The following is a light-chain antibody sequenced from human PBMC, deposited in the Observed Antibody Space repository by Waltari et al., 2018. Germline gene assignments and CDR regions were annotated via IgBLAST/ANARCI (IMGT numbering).Light chain of an antibody. J-gene: IGLJ3*02. CDR3: SSYTSSRIRV. CDR1: SSDVGGYNY. Sequence: QSALTQPASVSGSPGQSITISCTGTSSDVGGYNYVSWYQQHPGKAPKLLIYDVSNRPSWVSNLFSGSKSGNTASLTISGLQAEDEADYYCSSYTSSRIRVFGGGTKLTVL. CDR2: DVS. V-gene: IGLV2-14*01.